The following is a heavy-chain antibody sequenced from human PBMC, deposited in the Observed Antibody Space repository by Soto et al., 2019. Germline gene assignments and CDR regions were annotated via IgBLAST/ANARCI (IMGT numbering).Heavy chain of an antibody. CDR3: ARDEIMITFGGVIDYYYYGMDV. J-gene: IGHJ6*02. V-gene: IGHV4-61*01. D-gene: IGHD3-16*02. CDR2: IYYSGST. CDR1: GGSVSSGSYY. Sequence: PSETLSLTCTVSGGSVSSGSYYWSWIRQPPGKGLEWIRYIYYSGSTNYNPSLKSRVTISVDTSKNQFSLKLSSVTAADTAVYYCARDEIMITFGGVIDYYYYGMDVWGQGTTVTVSS.